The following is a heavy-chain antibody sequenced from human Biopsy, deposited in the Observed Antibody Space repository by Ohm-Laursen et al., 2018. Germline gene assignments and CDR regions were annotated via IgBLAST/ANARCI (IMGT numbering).Heavy chain of an antibody. V-gene: IGHV4-34*01. D-gene: IGHD4/OR15-4a*01. Sequence: TLSLTCAVDGGSFSGYDWTWIRQPPGTGLEWVGEFSHTGTTIYNPSLKSRLTISVDKSKNHFSLRLTSVTAADTATYFCARGPYGDNAGAFDVWGQGTVVTVSS. CDR3: ARGPYGDNAGAFDV. CDR2: FSHTGTT. J-gene: IGHJ3*01. CDR1: GGSFSGYD.